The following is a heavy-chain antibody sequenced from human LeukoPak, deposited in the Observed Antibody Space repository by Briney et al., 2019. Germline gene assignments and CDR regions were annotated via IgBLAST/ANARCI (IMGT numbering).Heavy chain of an antibody. V-gene: IGHV1-18*01. D-gene: IGHD3-3*01. CDR3: ARDLFWSGYYTSNWFDP. CDR2: ISAYNGHT. J-gene: IGHJ5*02. CDR1: GYTFNSYG. Sequence: ASVKVSCKASGYTFNSYGISWVRQAPGQGLEWMGWISAYNGHTNYAQKFQGRVTMTTDTSASTAYMDLRSLRSDDTAVYYCARDLFWSGYYTSNWFDPWGQGTLVTVSS.